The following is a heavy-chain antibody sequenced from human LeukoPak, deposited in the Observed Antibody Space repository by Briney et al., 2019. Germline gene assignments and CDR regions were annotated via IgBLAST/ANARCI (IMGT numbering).Heavy chain of an antibody. CDR2: IYPGDSDT. D-gene: IGHD5-18*01. CDR3: ARHGSAFVDTAMVFAFDI. V-gene: IGHV5-51*01. CDR1: GYSFTSYW. Sequence: GESLKISCKGSGYSFTSYWIGWVRQMPGKGLEWMGIIYPGDSDTRYSQSFQGQVTISADKSISTAYLQWSSLKASDTAMYYCARHGSAFVDTAMVFAFDIWGQGTMVTVSS. J-gene: IGHJ3*02.